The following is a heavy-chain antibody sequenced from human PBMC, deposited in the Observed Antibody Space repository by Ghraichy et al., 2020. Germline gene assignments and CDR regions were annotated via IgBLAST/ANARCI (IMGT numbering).Heavy chain of an antibody. D-gene: IGHD3-22*01. Sequence: LSLTCAASGFTFSSYAMSWVRQAPGKGLEWVSAISGSGGSTYYADSVKGRFTISRDNSKNTLYLKMNSLRAEDTAVYYCAKDPNYYDSSGYYYSYYGMDVWGQGTTVTVSS. CDR1: GFTFSSYA. CDR3: AKDPNYYDSSGYYYSYYGMDV. V-gene: IGHV3-23*01. CDR2: ISGSGGST. J-gene: IGHJ6*02.